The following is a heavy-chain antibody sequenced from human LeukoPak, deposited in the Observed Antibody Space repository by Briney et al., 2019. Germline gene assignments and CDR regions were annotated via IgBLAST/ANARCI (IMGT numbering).Heavy chain of an antibody. Sequence: AESLQISSKGAGCCFTNYWIGWVRQLPGKGLEWMGIVYPGDSDTRYSPSFQGQVTISADKSITTAFLQWSSLKASDTAIYYCARQDSNSGVFDYWGQGTLVTVSS. D-gene: IGHD6-6*01. CDR3: ARQDSNSGVFDY. J-gene: IGHJ4*02. CDR2: VYPGDSDT. CDR1: GCCFTNYW. V-gene: IGHV5-51*01.